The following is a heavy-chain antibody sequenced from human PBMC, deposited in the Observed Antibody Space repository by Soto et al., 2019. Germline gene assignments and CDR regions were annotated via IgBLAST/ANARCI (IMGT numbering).Heavy chain of an antibody. Sequence: VQLVESGGGVVQPGRSLRLSCAASGFTFSSYGMHWVRQAPGKGLELVAVISYDGSNKYYADSVKGRFTISRDNSKNTLYLQMNSLRAEDTAVYYCAKDGAYYDFWSGYWSDYWGQGTLVTVSS. CDR3: AKDGAYYDFWSGYWSDY. CDR1: GFTFSSYG. CDR2: ISYDGSNK. V-gene: IGHV3-30*18. D-gene: IGHD3-3*01. J-gene: IGHJ4*02.